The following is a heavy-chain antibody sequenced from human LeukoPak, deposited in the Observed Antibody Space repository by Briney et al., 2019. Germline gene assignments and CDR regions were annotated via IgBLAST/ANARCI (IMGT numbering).Heavy chain of an antibody. CDR1: GFTFSTYG. J-gene: IGHJ4*02. Sequence: TGGSLRLSCAASGFTFSTYGIHWVRQAPGKGLEWVTSIRFDGSNQYYADSVKGRFAISRDNSKNTVYLQMNSLRAEDTAVYYCARRAGAYSHPYDYWGQGTLVTVSS. CDR2: IRFDGSNQ. D-gene: IGHD4/OR15-4a*01. V-gene: IGHV3-30*02. CDR3: ARRAGAYSHPYDY.